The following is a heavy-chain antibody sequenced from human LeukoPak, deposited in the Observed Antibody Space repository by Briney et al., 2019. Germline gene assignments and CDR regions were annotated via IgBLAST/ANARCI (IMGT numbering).Heavy chain of an antibody. Sequence: SETLSLTCAVYGGSFSGKYWTWIRQPPGKGLEWIGEITHSGSTYYNPSLKSRVTISVDTSKNQFSLKLSSVTAADTAVYYCARHFSGDYVDYWGQGTLVTVSS. CDR3: ARHFSGDYVDY. J-gene: IGHJ4*01. V-gene: IGHV4-34*01. CDR2: ITHSGST. D-gene: IGHD6-25*01. CDR1: GGSFSGKY.